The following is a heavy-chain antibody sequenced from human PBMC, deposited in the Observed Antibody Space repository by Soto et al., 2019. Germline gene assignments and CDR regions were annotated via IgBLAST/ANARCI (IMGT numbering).Heavy chain of an antibody. CDR1: GFFFNNYD. D-gene: IGHD2-2*01. CDR3: ARAYTGQLPRRGDYYYALDV. V-gene: IGHV3-13*05. CDR2: IGAADDP. Sequence: QLVESGGGLTQAGGSLRLSCVGSGFFFNNYDMHWVRQVRGKGLEWVSAIGAADDPYYSVSVKGRFIVSRDNAQKSLYFQINPLRAANTAVYFGARAYTGQLPRRGDYYYALDVWGRGTTVTVSS. J-gene: IGHJ6*02.